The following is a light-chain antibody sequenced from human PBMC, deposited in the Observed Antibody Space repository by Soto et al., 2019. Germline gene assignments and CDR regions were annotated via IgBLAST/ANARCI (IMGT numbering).Light chain of an antibody. J-gene: IGKJ4*01. V-gene: IGKV3-11*01. CDR2: DAA. CDR3: QQRASWPLT. CDR1: QYIGGY. Sequence: EIVLTQSPATLSLSPGERATLSCRASQYIGGYLAWYQLRPGQGPRLLIFDAASRATGIPDRVSGSGSGTDFTLTISRLETEDFAVYYCQQRASWPLTFGGGTKVEIK.